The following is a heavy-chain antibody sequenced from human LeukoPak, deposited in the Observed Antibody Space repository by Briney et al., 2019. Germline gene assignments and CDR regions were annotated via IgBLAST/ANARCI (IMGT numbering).Heavy chain of an antibody. CDR3: ARDRYSGSYSFDY. Sequence: PGGSLRLSCVGSGFTSIAYALTWARQAPGKGLEWVSVIYSGGSTYYADSVKGRFTISRDNSKNTLYLQMNSLRAEDTAVYYCARDRYSGSYSFDYWGQGTLVTVSS. CDR2: IYSGGST. J-gene: IGHJ4*02. D-gene: IGHD1-26*01. V-gene: IGHV3-53*01. CDR1: GFTSIAYA.